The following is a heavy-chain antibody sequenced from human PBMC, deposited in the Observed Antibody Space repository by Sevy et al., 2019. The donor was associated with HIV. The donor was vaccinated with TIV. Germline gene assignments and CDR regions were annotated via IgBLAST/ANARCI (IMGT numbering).Heavy chain of an antibody. Sequence: SETLSLTCSVSGGSFSSYYWNWIRQPPGKGLERIGYIYSSGSTNYNPSLKSRVTISVDMSKNQFSLKLSSVTAADTAVYYCARSHLAFCGGDCFSPYYFDSWGQGTLVTVSS. V-gene: IGHV4-59*01. J-gene: IGHJ4*02. D-gene: IGHD2-21*01. CDR2: IYSSGST. CDR1: GGSFSSYY. CDR3: ARSHLAFCGGDCFSPYYFDS.